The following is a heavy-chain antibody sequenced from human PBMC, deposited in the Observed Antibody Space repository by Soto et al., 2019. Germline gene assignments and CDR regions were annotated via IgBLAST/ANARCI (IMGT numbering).Heavy chain of an antibody. V-gene: IGHV3-7*03. D-gene: IGHD3-10*01. CDR2: IKQDGSEK. Sequence: GGSLRLSCAASGFTFSSYWMSWVRQAPGKGLEWVANIKQDGSEKYYVDSVKGRFTISRDNAKNSLYLQMNSLRAEDTAVYYCARVSTGVCYGSWRPTPYYFDYWGQGTLVTVSS. CDR1: GFTFSSYW. CDR3: ARVSTGVCYGSWRPTPYYFDY. J-gene: IGHJ4*02.